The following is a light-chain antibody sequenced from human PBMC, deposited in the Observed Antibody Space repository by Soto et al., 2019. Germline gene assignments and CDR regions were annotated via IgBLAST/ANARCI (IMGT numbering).Light chain of an antibody. CDR3: QSYDISLSGWV. V-gene: IGLV1-40*01. J-gene: IGLJ3*02. CDR1: SSNIGAGYD. CDR2: GNS. Sequence: QSVLTQPPSVSGAPGQRVTISCTGSSSNIGAGYDVKWYQQLPGTAPKLLIYGNSHRPSGVPDRFSGSKSGTSASLAITGLQADDEADYYCQSYDISLSGWVFGGGTKVTVL.